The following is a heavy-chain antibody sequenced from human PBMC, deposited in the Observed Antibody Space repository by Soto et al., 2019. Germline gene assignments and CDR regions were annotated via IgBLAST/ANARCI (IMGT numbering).Heavy chain of an antibody. D-gene: IGHD6-13*01. CDR2: IVVGSGNT. Sequence: GASVKVSCKASGFTFTSSAVQWVRQARGQRLEWIGWIVVGSGNTNYAQKFQERVTITRDMSTSTAYMELSSLRSEDTAVYYCAAGGGSSWPYYYYGMDVWGQGTTVTAP. CDR1: GFTFTSSA. CDR3: AAGGGSSWPYYYYGMDV. V-gene: IGHV1-58*01. J-gene: IGHJ6*02.